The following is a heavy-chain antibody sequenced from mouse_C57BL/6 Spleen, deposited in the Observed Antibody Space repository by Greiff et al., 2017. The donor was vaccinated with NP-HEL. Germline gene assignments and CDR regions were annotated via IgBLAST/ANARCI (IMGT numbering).Heavy chain of an antibody. V-gene: IGHV1-84*01. Sequence: QFQLQQSGPELVKPGASVKISCKASGYTFPDYYINWVKQRPGQGLEWIGWIYTGSGNTKYNEKFKGKATLTVDTSSSTAYMQLSSLTSEDSAVYFCARSDSSGYDYAMDYWGQGTSVTVSS. D-gene: IGHD3-2*02. CDR3: ARSDSSGYDYAMDY. CDR1: GYTFPDYY. J-gene: IGHJ4*01. CDR2: IYTGSGNT.